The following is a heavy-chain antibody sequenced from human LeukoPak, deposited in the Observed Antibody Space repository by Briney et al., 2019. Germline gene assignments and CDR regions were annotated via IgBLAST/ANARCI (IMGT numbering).Heavy chain of an antibody. D-gene: IGHD3-22*01. V-gene: IGHV1-18*01. J-gene: IGHJ4*02. Sequence: ASVKVSCKASGYTFTSYGISWVRQAPGQGLEWMGWISAYNGNTNYAQKLQGRVTMTTDTSTSTAYMELRSLRSDDTAVYYCSEYYYDSSGYYSFGEWGQGTLVTVSS. CDR2: ISAYNGNT. CDR3: SEYYYDSSGYYSFGE. CDR1: GYTFTSYG.